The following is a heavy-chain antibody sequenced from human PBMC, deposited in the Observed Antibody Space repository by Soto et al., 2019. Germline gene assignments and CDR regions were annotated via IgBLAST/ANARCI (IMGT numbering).Heavy chain of an antibody. J-gene: IGHJ3*01. CDR1: GYTFTSYG. D-gene: IGHD2-2*01. Sequence: ASVKVSCKASGYTFTSYGISWVRQAPGQGLEWMGWISAYNGNTNYAQKLQGRVTMTTDTSTSTAYMELTSLTSDDTAVYYFSIGSWSAETFDVWGQGTMVTVSS. CDR2: ISAYNGNT. CDR3: SIGSWSAETFDV. V-gene: IGHV1-18*01.